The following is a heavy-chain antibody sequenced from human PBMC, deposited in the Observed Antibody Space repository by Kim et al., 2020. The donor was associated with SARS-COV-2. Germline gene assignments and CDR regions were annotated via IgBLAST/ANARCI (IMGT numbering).Heavy chain of an antibody. CDR1: GFTFKNAW. V-gene: IGHV3-15*01. D-gene: IGHD1-26*01. Sequence: GGSLRLSCAASGFTFKNAWMSWVRQTPGKGLEWVGRIKTRPEGETLDYTASVEGRFAISRDDSKNTLYLQLDSLKIEDTAVYYCTREVGLTSSYYYGMDVWGQGTTVTVSS. J-gene: IGHJ6*02. CDR2: IKTRPEGETL. CDR3: TREVGLTSSYYYGMDV.